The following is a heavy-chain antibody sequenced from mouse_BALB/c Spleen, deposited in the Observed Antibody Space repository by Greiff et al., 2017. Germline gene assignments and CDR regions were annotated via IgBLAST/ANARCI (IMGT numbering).Heavy chain of an antibody. Sequence: VKVVESGPGLVAPSQSLSITCTVSGFSLTSYGVHWVRQPPGKGLEWLGVIWAGGSTNYNSALMSRLSISKDNSKSQVFLKMNSLQTDDTAMYYCARGAARATSFDYWGQGTTLTVSS. CDR1: GFSLTSYG. CDR2: IWAGGST. CDR3: ARGAARATSFDY. J-gene: IGHJ2*01. V-gene: IGHV2-9*02. D-gene: IGHD3-1*01.